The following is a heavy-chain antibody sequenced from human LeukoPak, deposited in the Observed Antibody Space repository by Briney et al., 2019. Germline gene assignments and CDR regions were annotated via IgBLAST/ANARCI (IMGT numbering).Heavy chain of an antibody. J-gene: IGHJ4*02. D-gene: IGHD2-2*01. Sequence: GGSLRLSCAASGFIFGSYAMSWVRQAPEKGLEWISSISDEGDNTFYGDPVKGRFTIHRDNSKNTLYVQMSSLRAEDTAVYYCAKDRNVVIPAPDYWGQGTLVPVSS. CDR2: ISDEGDNT. CDR3: AKDRNVVIPAPDY. V-gene: IGHV3-23*01. CDR1: GFIFGSYA.